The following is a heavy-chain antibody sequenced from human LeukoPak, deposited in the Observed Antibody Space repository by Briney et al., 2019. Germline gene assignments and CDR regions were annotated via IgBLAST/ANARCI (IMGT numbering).Heavy chain of an antibody. CDR1: GFTFSSYA. V-gene: IGHV3-30*04. D-gene: IGHD5-18*01. Sequence: SGRSLRLSCAASGFTFSSYAMHWVRQAPGKGLEWVAVISYDGSNKYYADSVKGRFTISRDNSKNTLYLQMNRLRAEDTAVYYCARVAAPIMYVDTAMFFDYWGQGTLVTVSS. J-gene: IGHJ4*02. CDR2: ISYDGSNK. CDR3: ARVAAPIMYVDTAMFFDY.